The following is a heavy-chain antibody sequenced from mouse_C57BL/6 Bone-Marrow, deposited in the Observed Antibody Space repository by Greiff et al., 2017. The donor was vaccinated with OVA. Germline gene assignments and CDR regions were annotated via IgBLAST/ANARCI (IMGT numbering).Heavy chain of an antibody. CDR2: IDPNSGGT. Sequence: QVQLQQPGAELVKPGASVKLSCKASGYTFTSYWMPWVKQRPGRGLEWIGRIDPNSGGTTYTEKFTRKAILTVDKPSSTAYMQLSSLTAEDSAVYYWARSMGTGTLDVWGQGTTLTVSS. J-gene: IGHJ2*01. D-gene: IGHD4-1*01. CDR3: ARSMGTGTLDV. CDR1: GYTFTSYW. V-gene: IGHV1-72*01.